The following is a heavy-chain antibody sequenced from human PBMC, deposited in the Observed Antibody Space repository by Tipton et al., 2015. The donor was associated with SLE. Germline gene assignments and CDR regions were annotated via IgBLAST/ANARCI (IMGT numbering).Heavy chain of an antibody. CDR3: ATCIAVAGSGNY. CDR2: IYSGGST. Sequence: SLRLSCAASGFTFTSYAMTWVRQAPGKGLEWVSVIYSGGSTYYADSVKGRFTISRDNFNNTLYLQMNNLKAEDTALYYCATCIAVAGSGNYWGQGTLVTASS. D-gene: IGHD6-19*01. J-gene: IGHJ4*02. CDR1: GFTFTSYA. V-gene: IGHV3-23*03.